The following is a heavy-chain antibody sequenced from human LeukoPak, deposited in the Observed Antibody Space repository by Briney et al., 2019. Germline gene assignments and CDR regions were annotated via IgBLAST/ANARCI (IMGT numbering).Heavy chain of an antibody. CDR3: ARDDNGDPDAFDI. J-gene: IGHJ3*02. V-gene: IGHV3-30*04. CDR2: ISYDGSNE. Sequence: GASLRLSCAASGFTFSSYAMHWVRQAPGKGLEWVAVISYDGSNEYYADSVKGRFTISRDNSKNTLYLQMNSLRAEDTAVYYCARDDNGDPDAFDIWGQGTMVTVSS. CDR1: GFTFSSYA. D-gene: IGHD4-17*01.